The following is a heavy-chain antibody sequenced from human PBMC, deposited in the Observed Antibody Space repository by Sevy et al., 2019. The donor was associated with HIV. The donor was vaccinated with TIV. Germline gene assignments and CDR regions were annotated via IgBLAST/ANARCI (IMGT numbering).Heavy chain of an antibody. V-gene: IGHV4-31*03. CDR1: GGSISSGGYY. CDR2: IYYSGST. J-gene: IGHJ4*02. CDR3: ARALRARGYCSSTSCPRTNYFDY. D-gene: IGHD2-2*01. Sequence: SETLSLTCTVSGGSISSGGYYWSWIRQHPGKGLEWIGYIYYSGSTYYNPSLKSRVTISVDTSKNQFSLKLSSVTSADTAVYYCARALRARGYCSSTSCPRTNYFDYWGQGTLVTVSS.